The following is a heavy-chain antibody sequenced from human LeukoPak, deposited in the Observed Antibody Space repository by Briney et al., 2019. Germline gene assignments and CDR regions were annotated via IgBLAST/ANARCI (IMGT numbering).Heavy chain of an antibody. V-gene: IGHV4-34*01. CDR3: ATSQGYYGSGSYYYPRDNWFDP. J-gene: IGHJ5*02. Sequence: PSETLSLTCAVYGGSFSGYYWSWIRQPPGKGLEWIGEINHSGSTNYNPSLKSRVTISVDTSKNQFSLKLSSVTAADTAVYYCATSQGYYGSGSYYYPRDNWFDPWGQGTLVTVSS. CDR2: INHSGST. CDR1: GGSFSGYY. D-gene: IGHD3-10*01.